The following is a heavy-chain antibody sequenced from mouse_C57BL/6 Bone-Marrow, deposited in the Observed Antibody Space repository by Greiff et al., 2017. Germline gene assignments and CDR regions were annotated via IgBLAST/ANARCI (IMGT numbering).Heavy chain of an antibody. Sequence: QVQLQQSGAELVKPGASVKISCKASGYAFSSYWMNWVKQRPGKGLEWIGQIYPGDGDTNYNGKFKGKATLTADKSSSTAYMQLSSLTSEDSAVYFCAREDSSGYFDYWGQGTTLTVSS. CDR1: GYAFSSYW. J-gene: IGHJ2*01. CDR2: IYPGDGDT. CDR3: AREDSSGYFDY. D-gene: IGHD3-2*02. V-gene: IGHV1-80*01.